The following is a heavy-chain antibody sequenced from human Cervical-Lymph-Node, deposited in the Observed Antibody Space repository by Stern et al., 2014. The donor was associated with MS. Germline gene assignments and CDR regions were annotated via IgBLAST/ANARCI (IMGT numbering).Heavy chain of an antibody. CDR1: GGRSNSQT. J-gene: IGHJ6*02. D-gene: IGHD5-12*01. CDR3: ARSEGSCAREWLSGMDV. Sequence: VQLVQSGAEVRKPGSSVKVSCKASGGRSNSQTIIWVRQAPGQGLQWLGRFIPLVDVPNYARRFQGRLALSADRSTSTVYLELSSLRSEVTAVYYCARSEGSCAREWLSGMDVWGQGTTVIVSS. V-gene: IGHV1-69*02. CDR2: FIPLVDVP.